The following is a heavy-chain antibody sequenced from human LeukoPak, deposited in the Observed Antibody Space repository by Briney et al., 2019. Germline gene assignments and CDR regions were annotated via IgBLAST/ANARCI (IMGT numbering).Heavy chain of an antibody. Sequence: SETLSLTCTVSGYSISSGYYWGWIRQPPGKGLEWIGSIYHSGSTYYNPSLKSRVTISVDTSKNQFSLKLSSVTVADTAVYYCARRLPYYYYMDVWGKGTTVTVSS. CDR1: GYSISSGYY. CDR3: ARRLPYYYYMDV. J-gene: IGHJ6*03. CDR2: IYHSGST. V-gene: IGHV4-38-2*02.